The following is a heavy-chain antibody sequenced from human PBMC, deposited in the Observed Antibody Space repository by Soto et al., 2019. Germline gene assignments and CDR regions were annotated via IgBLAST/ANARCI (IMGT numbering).Heavy chain of an antibody. Sequence: ASVKVSCKSSGYTFSGFYMHWVRQAPGQGLEWMGWINPNSGGTKSAEKFQGRVTMTRDTSISTAYMELSRLTSDDTAVYYCASAAVTGTAGLDFWGQGTQVTVSS. CDR3: ASAAVTGTAGLDF. CDR1: GYTFSGFY. V-gene: IGHV1-2*02. CDR2: INPNSGGT. D-gene: IGHD6-19*01. J-gene: IGHJ4*02.